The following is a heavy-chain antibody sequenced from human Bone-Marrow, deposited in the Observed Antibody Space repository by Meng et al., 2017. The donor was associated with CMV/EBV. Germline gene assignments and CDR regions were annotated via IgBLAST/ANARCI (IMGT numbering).Heavy chain of an antibody. J-gene: IGHJ6*02. CDR1: GGTFSSYA. CDR3: ARDFGRVVPAAGYGMDV. Sequence: SVKVSCKASGGTFSSYAISWVRQAPGQGLEWMGGIIPILGIANYAQKFQGRVTITADKSTSTAYMELSSLRSEDTPVYYCARDFGRVVPAAGYGMDVWGQGTTVTVSS. CDR2: IIPILGIA. D-gene: IGHD2-2*01. V-gene: IGHV1-69*10.